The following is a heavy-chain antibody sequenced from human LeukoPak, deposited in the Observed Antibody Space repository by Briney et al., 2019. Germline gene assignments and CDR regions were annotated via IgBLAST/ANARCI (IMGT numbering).Heavy chain of an antibody. J-gene: IGHJ6*03. V-gene: IGHV1-69*13. CDR3: ARVTTPRNSYYYMDV. D-gene: IGHD3-3*01. Sequence: SVKVSCKASGYTFTSYGISWVRQAPGQGLEWMGGIIPIFGTANYAQKFQGRVTITADESTSTAYMELSSLRSEDTAVYYCARVTTPRNSYYYMDVWGKGTTVTVSS. CDR1: GYTFTSYG. CDR2: IIPIFGTA.